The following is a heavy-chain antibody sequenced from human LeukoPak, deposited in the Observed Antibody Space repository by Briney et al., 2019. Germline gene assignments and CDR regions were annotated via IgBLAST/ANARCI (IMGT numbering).Heavy chain of an antibody. CDR3: ARDRLGAMLFFDS. J-gene: IGHJ4*02. D-gene: IGHD3-16*01. CDR2: IAGTGHIA. Sequence: GGSLRLSCAASGFTFSSYGMSWVRQAPGKGLEWVSAIAGTGHIAYYADSVKGRFTISRDNSKDTLYLQMNSLRAEDTALYYCARDRLGAMLFFDSWGQGTLVTVSS. V-gene: IGHV3-23*01. CDR1: GFTFSSYG.